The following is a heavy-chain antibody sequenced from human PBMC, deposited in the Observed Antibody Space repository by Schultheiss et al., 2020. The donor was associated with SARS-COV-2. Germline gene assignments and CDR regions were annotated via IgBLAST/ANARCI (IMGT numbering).Heavy chain of an antibody. CDR1: GFTFSSYS. CDR2: ISYDGSNK. Sequence: GGSLRLSCAASGFTFSSYSMNWVRQAPGKGLEWVAVISYDGSNKYYADSVKGRFTISRDNSKNTLYLQMNSLRAEDTAVYYCAKEAKGYCSSTSCSTTGGFDPWGQGTLVTVSS. V-gene: IGHV3-30*18. J-gene: IGHJ5*02. CDR3: AKEAKGYCSSTSCSTTGGFDP. D-gene: IGHD2-2*01.